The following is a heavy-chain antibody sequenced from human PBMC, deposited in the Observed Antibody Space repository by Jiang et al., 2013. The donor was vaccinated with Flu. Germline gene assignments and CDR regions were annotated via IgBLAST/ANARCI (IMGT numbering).Heavy chain of an antibody. Sequence: QSGSELKKPGASVKVSCKASGYSFTTYALNWVRQAPGQGLEWMGWINTNNGSPKYAQGFTGRFVFSVDTSVSTTYLEISSLKAEDAAVYYCARSWLGTNQHYYGMDVWGQGTTVIVSS. D-gene: IGHD3-10*01. CDR3: ARSWLGTNQHYYGMDV. CDR2: INTNNGSP. V-gene: IGHV7-4-1*02. CDR1: GYSFTTYA. J-gene: IGHJ6*02.